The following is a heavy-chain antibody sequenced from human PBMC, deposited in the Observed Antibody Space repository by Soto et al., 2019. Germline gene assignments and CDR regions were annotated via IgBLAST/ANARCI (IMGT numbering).Heavy chain of an antibody. CDR2: ISNRGDT. D-gene: IGHD2-15*01. J-gene: IGHJ3*02. CDR1: GFIVSYTY. CDR3: AREPRYCRGGICSITGDAYDI. V-gene: IGHV3-66*01. Sequence: EVQLVESGGGLVQPGGSLRLSCTASGFIVSYTYVNWVRQAPGKGLEWVSVISNRGDTHYADSVRGRFSLSRDISDNTLHLQMNNLRVEDTAVYYCAREPRYCRGGICSITGDAYDIWGQGTMVTVSS.